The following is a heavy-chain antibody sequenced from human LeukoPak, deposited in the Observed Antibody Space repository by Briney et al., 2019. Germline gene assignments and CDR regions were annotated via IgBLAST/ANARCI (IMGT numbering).Heavy chain of an antibody. CDR2: INPSSSGA. CDR1: GYTFTGYY. CDR3: VRRPTGWNYLDY. D-gene: IGHD1-7*01. J-gene: IGHJ4*02. V-gene: IGHV1-2*06. Sequence: ASVKVSCKASGYTFTGYYMHWVRQAPGQGLEWMGRINPSSSGAHYAQKFQGRVTMTRDTSISTAYMELSRLRSDDTAVYYCVRRPTGWNYLDYWGQGTLVTVSS.